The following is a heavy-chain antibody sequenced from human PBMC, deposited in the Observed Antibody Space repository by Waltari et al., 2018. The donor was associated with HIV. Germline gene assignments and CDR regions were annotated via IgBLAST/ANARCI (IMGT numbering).Heavy chain of an antibody. D-gene: IGHD6-13*01. CDR1: GGSFSGYY. Sequence: VQLQQWGAGLLKPSETLSLTCAVYGGSFSGYYWSWIHQPPGKGLEWIGEINHSGSTNYNPSLKSRVTISVDTSKNQFSLKLSSVTAADTAVFYCARRGIAAASDYWGQGTLVTVSS. CDR3: ARRGIAAASDY. CDR2: INHSGST. J-gene: IGHJ4*02. V-gene: IGHV4-34*01.